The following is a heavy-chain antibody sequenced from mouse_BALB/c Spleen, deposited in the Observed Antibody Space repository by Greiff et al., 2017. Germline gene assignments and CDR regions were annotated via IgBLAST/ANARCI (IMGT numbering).Heavy chain of an antibody. V-gene: IGHV5-6-5*01. D-gene: IGHD2-3*01. CDR2: ISSGGST. CDR1: GFTFSSYA. CDR3: AYGYYVQDAMDY. Sequence: EVKLMESGGGLVKPGGSLKLSCAASGFTFSSYAMSWVRQTPEKRLEWVASISSGGSTYYPDSVKGRFTISRDNARNILYLQMSSLRSEDTAMYYCAYGYYVQDAMDYWGQGTSVTVSS. J-gene: IGHJ4*01.